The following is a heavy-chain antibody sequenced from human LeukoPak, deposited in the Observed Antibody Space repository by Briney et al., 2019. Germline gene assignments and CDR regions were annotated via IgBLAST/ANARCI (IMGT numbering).Heavy chain of an antibody. J-gene: IGHJ4*02. CDR3: ARGGGYASDY. D-gene: IGHD1-1*01. Sequence: GGSLRLSCVASGFPFSSYWMTWVRQAPGKGLEWVANIKQDGSKKSYVDSVKGRFTISRDNAKNSLYLQMNSLRAEDTAVYSCARGGGYASDYWGQGTLVTVAS. V-gene: IGHV3-7*01. CDR2: IKQDGSKK. CDR1: GFPFSSYW.